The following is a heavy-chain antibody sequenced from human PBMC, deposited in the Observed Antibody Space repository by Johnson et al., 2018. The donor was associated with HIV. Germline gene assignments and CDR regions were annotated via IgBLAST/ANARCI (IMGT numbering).Heavy chain of an antibody. V-gene: IGHV3-30*18. D-gene: IGHD4-23*01. J-gene: IGHJ3*02. CDR1: GFTFSSYG. CDR3: AKDSETYGGNIGFEHPFDI. Sequence: QMQLVESGGGVVQPGRSLRLSCAASGFTFSSYGMHWVRQAPGKGLEWVAIISSDGSNKNYADSVKGRFTISRDNSKNTLYLQMNSLRAEDTAVYYCAKDSETYGGNIGFEHPFDIWGQGTMVTVSS. CDR2: ISSDGSNK.